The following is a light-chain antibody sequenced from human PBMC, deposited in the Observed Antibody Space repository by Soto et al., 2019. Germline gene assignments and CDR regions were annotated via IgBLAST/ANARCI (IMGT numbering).Light chain of an antibody. J-gene: IGLJ3*02. V-gene: IGLV1-47*02. Sequence: QAVVTQPPSASGTPGQGVTISCSGGSSNIGTNTVHWYQQLPGTAPKLLISSINQRPSGVPDRFSGSRSGTSASLAISGLRSEDEADYMCASWDDSLSGGVFGGGTKVTVL. CDR1: SSNIGTNT. CDR3: ASWDDSLSGGV. CDR2: SIN.